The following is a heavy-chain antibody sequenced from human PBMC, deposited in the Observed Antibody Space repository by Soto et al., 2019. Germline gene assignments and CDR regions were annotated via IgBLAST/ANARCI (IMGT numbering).Heavy chain of an antibody. J-gene: IGHJ6*03. Sequence: EVQLLESGGGLVQPGGSLRLSCAASGFTFSSYAMSWVRQAPGKGLEWVSAISGSGGSTYYADSVKGRFTISRDNSKKTLYLQMNSLRAEDTAVYYCAKDGWVYSYGAWYYYYSYMDVWGQGTTVTVSS. V-gene: IGHV3-23*01. CDR1: GFTFSSYA. D-gene: IGHD5-18*01. CDR2: ISGSGGST. CDR3: AKDGWVYSYGAWYYYYSYMDV.